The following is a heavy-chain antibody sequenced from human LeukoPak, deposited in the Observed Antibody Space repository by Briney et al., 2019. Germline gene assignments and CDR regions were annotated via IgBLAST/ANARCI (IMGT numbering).Heavy chain of an antibody. D-gene: IGHD1-1*01. CDR2: INHSGGT. V-gene: IGHV4-34*01. CDR3: ASWKLAGFDY. Sequence: SETLSLTCAVYGGSFSGYYWSWIRQPPGKGLEWIGEINHSGGTNYNPSLKSRVTISVDTSKNQFSLKLSSVTAADTAVYYCASWKLAGFDYWGQGTLVTVSS. J-gene: IGHJ4*02. CDR1: GGSFSGYY.